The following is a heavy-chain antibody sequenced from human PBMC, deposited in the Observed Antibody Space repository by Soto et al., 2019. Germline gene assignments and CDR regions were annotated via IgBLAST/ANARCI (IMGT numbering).Heavy chain of an antibody. V-gene: IGHV3-23*01. CDR1: GFTFSSYA. CDR2: ISGSGGST. D-gene: IGHD6-19*01. Sequence: GGSLRLSCAASGFTFSSYAMSWVRQAPGKGLEWVSAISGSGGSTYYADSVKGRFTISRDNSKNTLYLQMNSLRAEDTAVYYCANAYRSGWSPPLKFDYWGQGTLVTVSS. J-gene: IGHJ4*02. CDR3: ANAYRSGWSPPLKFDY.